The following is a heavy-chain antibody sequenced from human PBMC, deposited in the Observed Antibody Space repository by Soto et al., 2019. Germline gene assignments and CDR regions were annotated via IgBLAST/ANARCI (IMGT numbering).Heavy chain of an antibody. Sequence: SETLSLTCTVSGGSISSYYWSWIRQPAGKGLEWIGRIYTSGSTNYNPSLKRRVTMSVDTSKNQFSLKLSSVTAADTAVYYCARGWARDTYYDILTGYSEYFDYWGQGTLVTVSS. J-gene: IGHJ4*02. CDR2: IYTSGST. CDR3: ARGWARDTYYDILTGYSEYFDY. V-gene: IGHV4-4*07. CDR1: GGSISSYY. D-gene: IGHD3-9*01.